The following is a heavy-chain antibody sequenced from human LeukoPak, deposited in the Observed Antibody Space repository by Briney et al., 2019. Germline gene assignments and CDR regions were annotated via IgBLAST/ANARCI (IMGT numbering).Heavy chain of an antibody. CDR3: ARGLEGSGYSYGG. CDR1: GFTFSSYW. V-gene: IGHV3-74*01. J-gene: IGHJ4*02. Sequence: GGSLRLSCAASGFTFSSYWMHWVRQAPGKGLVWVPRINSDGSSTSYADSVKGRFTISRDNAKNTLYLQMNSLRAEDTAVYYCARGLEGSGYSYGGWGQGTLVTVSS. D-gene: IGHD5-18*01. CDR2: INSDGSST.